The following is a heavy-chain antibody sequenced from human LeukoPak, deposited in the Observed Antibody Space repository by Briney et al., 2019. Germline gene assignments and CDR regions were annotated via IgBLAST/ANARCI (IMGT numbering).Heavy chain of an antibody. CDR1: GFTVSSNY. V-gene: IGHV3-11*04. CDR3: ARDDGGDFNGAFDI. Sequence: GGTLRLSCAASGFTVSSNYMSWVRQAPRRGRKGVSYISSSGNTTKNADSAKGRFTITRNNAKSSLYLQMNSPRAEDTAGYYCARDDGGDFNGAFDIWGQGTMVTISS. D-gene: IGHD2-21*02. CDR2: ISSSGNTT. J-gene: IGHJ3*02.